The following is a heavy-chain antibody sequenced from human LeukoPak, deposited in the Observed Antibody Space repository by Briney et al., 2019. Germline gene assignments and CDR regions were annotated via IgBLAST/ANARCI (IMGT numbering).Heavy chain of an antibody. CDR2: IYRSGNT. D-gene: IGHD6-13*01. CDR3: ATEWRSSSWSEPYHMDV. V-gene: IGHV4-30-4*01. CDR1: GGSISSDDYY. Sequence: SQTLSLTCTVSGGSISSDDYYWNWIRQPPGKGLEWIGYIYRSGNTYYNPSLKSRVTISEDTSKTHLSLKLISVTAADTAVYYCATEWRSSSWSEPYHMDVWGKGTTVTVSS. J-gene: IGHJ6*03.